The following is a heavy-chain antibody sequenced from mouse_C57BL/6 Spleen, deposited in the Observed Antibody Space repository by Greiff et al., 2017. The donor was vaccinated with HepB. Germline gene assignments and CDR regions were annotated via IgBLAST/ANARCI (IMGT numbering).Heavy chain of an antibody. V-gene: IGHV6-3*01. CDR2: IRLKSDNYAT. CDR3: TGDYYGLDY. J-gene: IGHJ2*03. Sequence: EVKVEESGGGLVQPGGSMKLSCVASGFTFSNYWMNWVRQSPEKGLEWIAQIRLKSDNYATHYAESVKGRFTISRDDSKSSVYLQMNNLRAEDTVIYYCTGDYYGLDYWGQGTSLTVSS. CDR1: GFTFSNYW. D-gene: IGHD1-1*01.